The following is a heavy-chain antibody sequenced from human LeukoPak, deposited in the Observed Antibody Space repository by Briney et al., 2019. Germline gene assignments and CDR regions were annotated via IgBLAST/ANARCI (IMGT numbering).Heavy chain of an antibody. V-gene: IGHV4-34*01. CDR1: GGSFSNYY. J-gene: IGHJ6*03. D-gene: IGHD1-7*01. CDR3: ARRWKYGRNYYIDV. Sequence: SETLSLTCAVYGGSFSNYYWSWIRQPPGKGLERIGEINDSGRINYNPSLMSRVTISVDTSKNQFSLRLTSVTARDTAVYYCARRWKYGRNYYIDVWGKGATVSVSS. CDR2: INDSGRI.